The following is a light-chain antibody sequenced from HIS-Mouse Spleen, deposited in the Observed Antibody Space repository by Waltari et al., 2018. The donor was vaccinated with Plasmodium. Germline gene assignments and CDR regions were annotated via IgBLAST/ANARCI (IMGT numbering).Light chain of an antibody. Sequence: SYELTQPPSVSVSPGQTARITCYGDALPNKYAYWYQQKSGQAPVLVIYEDSKRPAGIPERFSGSSSGTIATLTISGAQVEDEADYYCYSTDSSGNHRVFGGGTKLTVL. CDR2: EDS. J-gene: IGLJ3*02. CDR3: YSTDSSGNHRV. V-gene: IGLV3-10*01. CDR1: ALPNKY.